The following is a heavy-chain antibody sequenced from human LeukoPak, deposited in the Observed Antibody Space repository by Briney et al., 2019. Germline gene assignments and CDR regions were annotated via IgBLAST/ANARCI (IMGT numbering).Heavy chain of an antibody. D-gene: IGHD3-3*01. J-gene: IGHJ4*02. V-gene: IGHV3-49*04. CDR3: TSGLYYDSWSDLFDY. CDR1: GFTFGDYA. Sequence: GGSLRLSCTASGFTFGDYAMSWVRQAPGKGPEWVGFIKRKANGGTTEYAASVKGRFTISRDDSKSIAYLQMNSLKTEDTAVYYCTSGLYYDSWSDLFDYWGQGTLVTVSS. CDR2: IKRKANGGTT.